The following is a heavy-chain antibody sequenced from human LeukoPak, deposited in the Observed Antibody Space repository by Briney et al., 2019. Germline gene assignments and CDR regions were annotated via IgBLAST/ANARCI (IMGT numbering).Heavy chain of an antibody. Sequence: KPSETLSLTCAVYGGSFSGYYWSWIRQPPGKGLGWIGEINHSGSTNYNPSLKSRVTISVDTSKNQFSLKLSSVTAADTAVYYCARGDTAMDNPFDYWGQGTLVTVSS. CDR3: ARGDTAMDNPFDY. CDR1: GGSFSGYY. D-gene: IGHD5-18*01. V-gene: IGHV4-34*01. J-gene: IGHJ4*02. CDR2: INHSGST.